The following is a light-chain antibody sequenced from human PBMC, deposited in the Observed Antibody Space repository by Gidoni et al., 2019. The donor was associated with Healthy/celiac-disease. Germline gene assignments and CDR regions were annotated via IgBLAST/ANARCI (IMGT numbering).Light chain of an antibody. CDR3: QQYDNLPRT. V-gene: IGKV1-33*01. CDR1: QAISNY. Sequence: DIHLTQSPSSLSASLRDRVTITCQASQAISNYLNWYQQKPGKAPKHLIYDASNLETGVPSRFSGSGSGTDFTFTISSLQPEDIATYYCQQYDNLPRTFGPXTKVDIK. CDR2: DAS. J-gene: IGKJ3*01.